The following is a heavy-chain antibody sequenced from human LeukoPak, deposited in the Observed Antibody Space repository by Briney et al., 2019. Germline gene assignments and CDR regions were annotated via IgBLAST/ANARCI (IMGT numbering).Heavy chain of an antibody. CDR1: GGSFSSSY. V-gene: IGHV4-59*12. Sequence: PSETLSLTCAVYGGSFSSSYWSWIRQPPGKGLEWIAYIYSNGNTNSNPSLKSRVTIAVDTSQSQFSLKLSSVTAADTAVYYCARGVEGLELQVVGRDYFDYWGQGTLVTVSS. J-gene: IGHJ4*02. D-gene: IGHD1-7*01. CDR3: ARGVEGLELQVVGRDYFDY. CDR2: IYSNGNT.